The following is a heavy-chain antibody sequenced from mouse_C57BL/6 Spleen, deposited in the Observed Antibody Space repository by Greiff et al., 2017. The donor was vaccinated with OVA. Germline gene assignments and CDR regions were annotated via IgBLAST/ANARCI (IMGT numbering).Heavy chain of an antibody. J-gene: IGHJ3*01. CDR2: INPGSGGT. V-gene: IGHV1-54*01. D-gene: IGHD3-2*02. CDR3: ARMRGTAQAWFAY. CDR1: GYAFTNYL. Sequence: QVQLKQSGAELVRPGTSVKVSCKASGYAFTNYLIEWVKQRPGQGLEWIGVINPGSGGTNYNEKFKGKATLTADKSSSTAYMQLSSLTSEDSAVYFCARMRGTAQAWFAYWGQGTLVTVSA.